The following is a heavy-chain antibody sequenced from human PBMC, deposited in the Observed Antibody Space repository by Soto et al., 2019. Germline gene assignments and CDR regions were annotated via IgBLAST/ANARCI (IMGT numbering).Heavy chain of an antibody. CDR1: GYSFTNYW. CDR3: AITIFGVVIYYYYGMDV. J-gene: IGHJ6*02. V-gene: IGHV5-51*01. CDR2: IYPGDSDT. Sequence: PGESLKISCKGSGYSFTNYWIGWVRHMPGKGLEWMGIIYPGDSDTRYSPSFEGQVTISADKSINTAYMELSSLRSEDTAVYYCAITIFGVVIYYYYGMDVWGQGTTVTVSS. D-gene: IGHD3-3*01.